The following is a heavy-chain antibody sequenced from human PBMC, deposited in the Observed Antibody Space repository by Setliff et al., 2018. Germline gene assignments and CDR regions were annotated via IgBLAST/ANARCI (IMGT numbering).Heavy chain of an antibody. D-gene: IGHD3-16*02. Sequence: PSETLSLTCAVYGGSFSGYYWTWIRQPPGKGLEWIGEINHSGSTYYNPSLKSRVTISVDTSKNQFSLKLSSVTAADTAVYYCARGKVLYDYVWGSYRYEDYYYGMDVWGQGTTVTVSS. CDR3: ARGKVLYDYVWGSYRYEDYYYGMDV. V-gene: IGHV4-34*01. CDR2: INHSGST. J-gene: IGHJ6*02. CDR1: GGSFSGYY.